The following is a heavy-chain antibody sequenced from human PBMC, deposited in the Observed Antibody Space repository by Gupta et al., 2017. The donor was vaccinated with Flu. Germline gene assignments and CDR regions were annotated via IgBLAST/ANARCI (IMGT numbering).Heavy chain of an antibody. CDR2: VHSSGNT. J-gene: IGHJ4*02. D-gene: IGHD3-16*01. CDR3: ARRETYYFDF. Sequence: QMQLQESGPRLVKPSQTLSLTCSVSGGSINVFSFFWAWIRQVPGKGLAWIGYVHSSGNTYYSPSLRSRLMMSIDTAKNEFSLEMTSLTAADTAMYYCARRETYYFDFWGQGALVTVSS. V-gene: IGHV4-31*03. CDR1: GGSINVFSFF.